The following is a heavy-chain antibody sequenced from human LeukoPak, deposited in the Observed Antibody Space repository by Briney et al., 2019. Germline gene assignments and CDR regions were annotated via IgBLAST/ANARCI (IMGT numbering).Heavy chain of an antibody. Sequence: SVKVSCKASGGIFSSYGISWVRQAPGQGLEWMGRIVPLFGVTNYAQKFRGRVTITADTSTSIAYMELSNVTSEDTAIYYCARQSYEQWLFFRDWGQGTLVTVSS. J-gene: IGHJ4*02. CDR3: ARQSYEQWLFFRD. D-gene: IGHD3-22*01. V-gene: IGHV1-69*04. CDR1: GGIFSSYG. CDR2: IVPLFGVT.